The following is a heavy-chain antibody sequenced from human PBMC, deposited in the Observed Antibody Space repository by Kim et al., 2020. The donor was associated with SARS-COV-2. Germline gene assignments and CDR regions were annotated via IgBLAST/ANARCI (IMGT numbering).Heavy chain of an antibody. J-gene: IGHJ3*02. D-gene: IGHD6-19*01. CDR1: GGSISSYY. V-gene: IGHV4-59*01. CDR2: IYYSGST. Sequence: SETLSLTCTVSGGSISSYYWSWIRQPPGKGLEWIGYIYYSGSTNYNPSLKSRVTISVDTSKNQFSLKLSSVTAADTAVYYCARGSSSGWYSGGADAFDIWGQGTMVTVSS. CDR3: ARGSSSGWYSGGADAFDI.